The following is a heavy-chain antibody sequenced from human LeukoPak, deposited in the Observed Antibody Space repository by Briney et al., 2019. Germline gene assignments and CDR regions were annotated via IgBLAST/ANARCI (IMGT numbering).Heavy chain of an antibody. CDR3: ARDLMSHTVGYFDY. CDR1: GASISDYY. Sequence: SETLSLTCPVSGASISDYYWSWIRQPPGKGLEWIGYIHNSGSTKYTPSLKSRVSISVDTSKKQFSLKLSSVTAADTAVYYCARDLMSHTVGYFDYWGQGTLVTVSS. V-gene: IGHV4-59*01. J-gene: IGHJ4*02. D-gene: IGHD4-23*01. CDR2: IHNSGST.